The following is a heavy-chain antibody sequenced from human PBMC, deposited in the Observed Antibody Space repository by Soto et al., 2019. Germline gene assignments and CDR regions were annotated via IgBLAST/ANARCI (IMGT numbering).Heavy chain of an antibody. D-gene: IGHD2-15*01. J-gene: IGHJ4*02. V-gene: IGHV3-33*01. CDR1: GFTFSNYG. CDR2: IWYDGSKK. Sequence: QVQLVESGGGVVQPGRSLRLSCAASGFTFSNYGMNWVRQAPGKGLEWVAVIWYDGSKKYYADSVKGRFTISRDNSENTLYLQMQSLRADDTAVYYCARNLRGYCCGGSCYQGPCGYWGQVTLVTVSS. CDR3: ARNLRGYCCGGSCYQGPCGY.